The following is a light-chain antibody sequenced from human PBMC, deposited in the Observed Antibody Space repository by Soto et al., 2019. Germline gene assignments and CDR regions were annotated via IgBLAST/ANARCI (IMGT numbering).Light chain of an antibody. CDR1: HSISSSY. CDR2: GAS. J-gene: IGKJ1*01. CDR3: QQYGSSSWT. V-gene: IGKV3-20*01. Sequence: EIVLTQSPGTLSFSPGERATLSCRASHSISSSYLAWYQQRPGQAPRLLIYGASSRATGIPDRFSGSGSGTEFTLTISRLEPEDFAVYYCQQYGSSSWTFGQGTKVDIK.